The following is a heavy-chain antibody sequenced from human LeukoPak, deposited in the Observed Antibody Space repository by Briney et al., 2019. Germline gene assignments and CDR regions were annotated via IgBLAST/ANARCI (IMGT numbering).Heavy chain of an antibody. Sequence: ASVKVSCKASGYTFTSYGISWVRQAPGQGLEWMGWISAYNGNTNYAQKLQGRVTMTTDTSTSTAYMGLRSLRSDDTAVYYCARENNILTGYNNDAFDIWGQGTMVTVSS. J-gene: IGHJ3*02. V-gene: IGHV1-18*01. CDR1: GYTFTSYG. CDR2: ISAYNGNT. D-gene: IGHD3-9*01. CDR3: ARENNILTGYNNDAFDI.